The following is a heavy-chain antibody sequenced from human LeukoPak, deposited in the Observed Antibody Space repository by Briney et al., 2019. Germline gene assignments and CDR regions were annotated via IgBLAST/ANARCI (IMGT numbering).Heavy chain of an antibody. J-gene: IGHJ4*02. Sequence: SKTLSLTCAVYGGSFSGYYWSWIRQPPGKGLEWIGEINHSGSTNYNPSLKSRVTISVDTSKNQFSLKPSSVTAADTAVYYCARGRGGKRGYFDYWGQGTLVTVSS. CDR1: GGSFSGYY. CDR3: ARGRGGKRGYFDY. D-gene: IGHD3-16*01. V-gene: IGHV4-34*01. CDR2: INHSGST.